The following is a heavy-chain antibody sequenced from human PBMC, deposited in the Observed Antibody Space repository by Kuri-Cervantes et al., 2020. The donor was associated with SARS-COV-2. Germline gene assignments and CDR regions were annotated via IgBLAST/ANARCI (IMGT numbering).Heavy chain of an antibody. D-gene: IGHD5-18*01. J-gene: IGHJ6*02. CDR2: IIPIFGTA. CDR3: ARDVGFGYSYGHSYGMDV. V-gene: IGHV1-69*13. CDR1: GGTFSSYA. Sequence: SVKVSCKASGGTFSSYAISWVRQAPGQGLEWMGGIIPIFGTANYAQKFQGRVTITADESTSTAYMELSSLRSEDTVVYYCARDVGFGYSYGHSYGMDVWGQGTTVTVSS.